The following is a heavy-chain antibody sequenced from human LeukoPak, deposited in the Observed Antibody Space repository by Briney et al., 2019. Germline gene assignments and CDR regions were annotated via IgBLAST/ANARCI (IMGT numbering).Heavy chain of an antibody. D-gene: IGHD4-11*01. CDR2: MNPNRGNT. V-gene: IGHV1-8*01. Sequence: ASVTVSCKASGYTFTSYDINWVRQAPGQGLEWMGWMNPNRGNTDYARRFQGRVTITRKTSKSTAYMEVSSLRSEDTAVYYCARGLVTTWFYYYYMDVWGKGTTVTVSS. J-gene: IGHJ6*03. CDR1: GYTFTSYD. CDR3: ARGLVTTWFYYYYMDV.